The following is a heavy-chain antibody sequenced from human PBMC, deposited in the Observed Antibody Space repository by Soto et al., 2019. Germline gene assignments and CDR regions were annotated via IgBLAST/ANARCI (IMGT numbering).Heavy chain of an antibody. J-gene: IGHJ6*02. CDR1: GFTFSSYD. CDR3: ARDRVSSWIMSSGMDV. V-gene: IGHV3-13*01. CDR2: IGTAGDT. D-gene: IGHD6-13*01. Sequence: PGGSLRLSCAASGFTFSSYDMHWVRQATGKGLEWVSAIGTAGDTYYPGSVKGRFTSSRENAKNSLYLQKNRLRAEDTDVYYCARDRVSSWIMSSGMDVWGQGTRVTV.